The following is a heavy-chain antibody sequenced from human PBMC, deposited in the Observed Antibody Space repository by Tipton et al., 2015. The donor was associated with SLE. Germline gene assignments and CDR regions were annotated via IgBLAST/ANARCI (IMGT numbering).Heavy chain of an antibody. V-gene: IGHV1-18*01. CDR3: ARRSSSWYDRGAFDI. CDR2: ISAYNGNT. Sequence: QSGAEVKKPGSSVKVSCKASGYTFTSYGISWVRQAPGQGLEWMGWISAYNGNTNYAQKLQGRVTMTTDTSTSTAYMELRSLRSDDTAVYYCARRSSSWYDRGAFDIWGQGTMVTVSS. CDR1: GYTFTSYG. D-gene: IGHD6-13*01. J-gene: IGHJ3*02.